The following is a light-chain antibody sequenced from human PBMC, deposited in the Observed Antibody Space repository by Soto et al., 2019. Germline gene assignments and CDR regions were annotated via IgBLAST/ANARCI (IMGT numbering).Light chain of an antibody. CDR3: QQYGDSLHAWT. CDR1: QSVSSSY. V-gene: IGKV3-20*01. Sequence: ETVLTQSPGTLSLSPGERATLSCRASQSVSSSYLAWYQQKPGQAPRLLIYGASSRATGVPDRFSGSGSGTDFTLTISSLEAEDFAVYYCQQYGDSLHAWTFGQGTKVEIK. J-gene: IGKJ1*01. CDR2: GAS.